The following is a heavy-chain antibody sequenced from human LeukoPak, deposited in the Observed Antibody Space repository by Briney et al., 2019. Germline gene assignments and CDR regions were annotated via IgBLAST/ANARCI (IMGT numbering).Heavy chain of an antibody. CDR2: IIPIHGTT. Sequence: SVKVSCKASGGTFGSSSINWVRQAPGQGLEWMGRIIPIHGTTNYAQKFQGTVTITADTSTNTAYLELSSLRSEDTAMYYCARDLGVFEYSSSSGDYWGQGTLVTVSS. J-gene: IGHJ4*02. V-gene: IGHV1-69*08. D-gene: IGHD6-6*01. CDR1: GGTFGSSS. CDR3: ARDLGVFEYSSSSGDY.